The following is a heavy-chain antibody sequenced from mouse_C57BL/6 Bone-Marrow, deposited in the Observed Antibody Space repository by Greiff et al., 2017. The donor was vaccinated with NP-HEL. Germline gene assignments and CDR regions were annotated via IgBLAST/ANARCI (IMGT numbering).Heavy chain of an antibody. J-gene: IGHJ4*01. CDR2: IYPRSGNT. CDR1: GYTFTSYG. CDR3: AKRGDYYGSSPYAMDY. D-gene: IGHD1-1*01. V-gene: IGHV1-81*01. Sequence: QVQLQQSGAELARPGASVKLSCKASGYTFTSYGISWVKQRTGQGLEWIGEIYPRSGNTYYNEKFKGKATLTADKSSSTAYMELRSLTSEDSAVYFCAKRGDYYGSSPYAMDYWGQGTSVTVSS.